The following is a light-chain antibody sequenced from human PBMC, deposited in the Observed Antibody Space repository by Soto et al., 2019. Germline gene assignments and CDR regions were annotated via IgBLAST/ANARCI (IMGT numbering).Light chain of an antibody. V-gene: IGKV3-20*01. CDR1: QSISSSS. CDR3: QQYGNSPLT. CDR2: GAS. Sequence: EIVLTQSPGTLSLSPGERATLSCRASQSISSSSLAWYQQKPGQAPRLLIYGASSRATAIPDRFSGSGSGTDFTLTISRLEPEDFAVYYCQQYGNSPLTFGGGTKVEI. J-gene: IGKJ4*01.